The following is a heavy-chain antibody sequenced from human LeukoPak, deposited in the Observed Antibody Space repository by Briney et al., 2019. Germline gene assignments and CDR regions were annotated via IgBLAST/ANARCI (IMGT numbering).Heavy chain of an antibody. CDR2: ISYDGSNK. D-gene: IGHD3-3*01. J-gene: IGHJ4*02. Sequence: GGSLRLSCAASGFTFSSYAMHWVRQAPGKGLEGVAVISYDGSNKYYADSVKGRFTISRDNSKNTLYLQMSSLRAEDTAVYYCASGFWSGSVPLDYLGQGTLVTVSS. V-gene: IGHV3-30-3*01. CDR1: GFTFSSYA. CDR3: ASGFWSGSVPLDY.